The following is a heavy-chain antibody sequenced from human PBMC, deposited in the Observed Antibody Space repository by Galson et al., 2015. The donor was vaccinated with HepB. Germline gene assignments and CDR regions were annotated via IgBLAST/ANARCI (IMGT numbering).Heavy chain of an antibody. J-gene: IGHJ6*03. CDR3: ARYGAPYVHDTSGGDARSQYHVFYLDV. D-gene: IGHD3-22*01. CDR1: GYSFSLYG. Sequence: SVKVSCKASGYSFSLYGISWVRQAPGKGLEWMGWVGTYHETTSYAQRLQGRVIMTTDTPTKTAYMELRSLRSDDTAVYYCARYGAPYVHDTSGGDARSQYHVFYLDVWGKGTSVTVS. V-gene: IGHV1-18*04. CDR2: VGTYHETT.